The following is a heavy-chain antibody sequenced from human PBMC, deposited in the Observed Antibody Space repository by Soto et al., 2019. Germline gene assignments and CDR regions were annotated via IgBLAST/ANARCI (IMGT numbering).Heavy chain of an antibody. CDR3: ARDRIASGLRAMDV. CDR1: GFTFSSHA. D-gene: IGHD6-13*01. V-gene: IGHV3-30-3*01. J-gene: IGHJ6*02. Sequence: QVQLLESGGGVVHPGKSMRLSCAASGFTFSSHAMHWVRQAPGKGLEWVAVISYNGNNNEYYADSVKGRFTISRYNSKRTLYLQPNRMRGEDTAMYFCARDRIASGLRAMDVWGQGTPVIVSS. CDR2: ISYNGNNNE.